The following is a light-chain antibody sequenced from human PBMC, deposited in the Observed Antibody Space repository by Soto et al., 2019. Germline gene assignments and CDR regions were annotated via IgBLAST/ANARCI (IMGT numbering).Light chain of an antibody. V-gene: IGLV2-14*01. CDR3: ASFSSSTSLYV. Sequence: QTPLTQPAAVSGSLCQSITISCTGTTRDIAGYNYISWYQKLQDKAPKLMIYKVTIRPTGISHRFYSYKSGNTASLTISGLQAEDEADYYCASFSSSTSLYVFGTGTKVTVL. CDR2: KVT. J-gene: IGLJ1*01. CDR1: TRDIAGYNY.